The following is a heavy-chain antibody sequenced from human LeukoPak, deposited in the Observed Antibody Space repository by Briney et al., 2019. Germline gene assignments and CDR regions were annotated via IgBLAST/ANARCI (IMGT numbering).Heavy chain of an antibody. D-gene: IGHD3-10*01. J-gene: IGHJ3*02. CDR2: ISSSGSTI. CDR1: GFTFSSYE. V-gene: IGHV3-48*03. CDR3: AREGSSNDAFDI. Sequence: TGGSLRLSCAASGFTFSSYEMNWDRQAPGKGLEWVSYISSSGSTIYYADSVKGRFTISRDNAKNSLYLQMNSLRAEDTAVYYCAREGSSNDAFDIWGQGTMVTVSS.